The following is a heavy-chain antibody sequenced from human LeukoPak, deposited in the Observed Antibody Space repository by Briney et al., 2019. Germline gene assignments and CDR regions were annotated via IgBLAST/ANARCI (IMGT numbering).Heavy chain of an antibody. Sequence: ASVEVTCKASGYIFPSYGLNWVRQAPGQGLEWMGWISAYNGNTNYAQKLQGRVTMTTDTSTSTAYMELRSLRSDDTAVYYCARDTGAAADYWGQGTLVTVSS. V-gene: IGHV1-18*01. J-gene: IGHJ4*02. D-gene: IGHD6-13*01. CDR2: ISAYNGNT. CDR1: GYIFPSYG. CDR3: ARDTGAAADY.